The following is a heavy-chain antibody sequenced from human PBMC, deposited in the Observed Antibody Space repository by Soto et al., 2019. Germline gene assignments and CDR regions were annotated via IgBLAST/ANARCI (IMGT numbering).Heavy chain of an antibody. J-gene: IGHJ4*02. Sequence: QAPVVQSGAEVRKPGSSVKLSCKASEGTFNSYAIAWVRQAPGQGLEWMGGIIPHYNTLNYAQKFQDRVTITADDSTNTVYMELSSLRSDDTAVYFCASGASRWYPYFFDSWAQGTLVTVYS. CDR2: IIPHYNTL. CDR1: EGTFNSYA. V-gene: IGHV1-69*01. D-gene: IGHD6-13*01. CDR3: ASGASRWYPYFFDS.